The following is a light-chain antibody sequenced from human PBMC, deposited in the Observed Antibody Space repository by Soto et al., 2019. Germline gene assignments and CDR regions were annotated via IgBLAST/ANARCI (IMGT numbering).Light chain of an antibody. Sequence: DIQMTQSPSSLSASVGDRVTITCRASQGISNYLAWYQQKPGKVPKLLIYAASTLQSGVPSRFSGSGSGTDFTLTISSLQPEDVATYYCQQANSFFRVTFGPGTKVDIK. CDR1: QGISNY. J-gene: IGKJ3*01. V-gene: IGKV1-27*01. CDR3: QQANSFFRVT. CDR2: AAS.